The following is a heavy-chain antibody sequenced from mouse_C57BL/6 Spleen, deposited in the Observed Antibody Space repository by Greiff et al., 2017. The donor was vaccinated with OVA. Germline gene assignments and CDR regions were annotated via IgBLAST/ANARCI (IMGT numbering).Heavy chain of an antibody. CDR2: IFPGSGST. J-gene: IGHJ3*01. CDR1: GYTFTDYY. CDR3: ARRGYSNYGGWFAY. Sequence: QVQLQQSGPELVKPGASVKISCKASGYTFTDYYINWVKQRPGQGLEWIGWIFPGSGSTYYNEKFKGKATLTVDKSSSTAYMLLSSLTSEDSAVYFCARRGYSNYGGWFAYWGQGTLVTVSA. D-gene: IGHD2-5*01. V-gene: IGHV1-75*01.